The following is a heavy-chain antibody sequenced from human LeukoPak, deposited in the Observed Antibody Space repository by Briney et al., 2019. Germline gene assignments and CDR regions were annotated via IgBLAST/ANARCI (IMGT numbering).Heavy chain of an antibody. D-gene: IGHD6-13*01. Sequence: SETLSLTCAVSGYSISSGYYWGWIRQPPGKGLEWIGSIYHSGSTYYNPSLKSRVTISVDTSKNQFSLKLSSVTAADTAVYYCARLKFRPYSSPDADPWGQGTLVTVSS. CDR1: GYSISSGYY. CDR3: ARLKFRPYSSPDADP. J-gene: IGHJ5*02. CDR2: IYHSGST. V-gene: IGHV4-38-2*01.